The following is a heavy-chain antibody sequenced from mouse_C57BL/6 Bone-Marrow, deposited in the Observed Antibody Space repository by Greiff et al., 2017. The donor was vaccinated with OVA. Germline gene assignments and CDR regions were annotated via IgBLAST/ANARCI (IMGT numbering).Heavy chain of an antibody. CDR3: VFDGYYLWYFDV. Sequence: QVQLQQPGAELVRPGSSVKLSCKASGYTFTSYWMHWVKQRPMQGLEWIGNIDPSDSETHYNQKFKDKATLTVDKSSSTAYMQLSSLTSEDSEVYDCVFDGYYLWYFDVWGTGTTVTVSS. V-gene: IGHV1-52*01. J-gene: IGHJ1*03. D-gene: IGHD2-3*01. CDR1: GYTFTSYW. CDR2: IDPSDSET.